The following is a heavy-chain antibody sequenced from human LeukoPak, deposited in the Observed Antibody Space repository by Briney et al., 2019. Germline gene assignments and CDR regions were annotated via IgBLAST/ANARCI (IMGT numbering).Heavy chain of an antibody. Sequence: SETLSLTCTVSGGSISSYYWSWIRQPLGKGLEWIGYIYTSGSTNYNPSLKSRVTISVDTSKNQFSLKLSSVTAADTAVYYCARLAVAGTRYYFDYWGQGTLVTVSS. CDR3: ARLAVAGTRYYFDY. CDR1: GGSISSYY. V-gene: IGHV4-4*09. CDR2: IYTSGST. J-gene: IGHJ4*02. D-gene: IGHD6-19*01.